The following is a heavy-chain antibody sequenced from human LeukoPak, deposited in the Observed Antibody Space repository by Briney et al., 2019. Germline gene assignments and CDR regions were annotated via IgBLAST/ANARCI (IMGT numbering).Heavy chain of an antibody. Sequence: PEAPAVTRNVSGGSVSSGMYYWSWIRQPPGKGLEWIGYIYHSGSTNYNPSLKRRVTISVDTSKNQCSLKLRSVTAADTAVYYCARLVVRGDSLDYWGQGTLVTVSA. D-gene: IGHD3-10*01. V-gene: IGHV4-61*01. CDR3: ARLVVRGDSLDY. CDR2: IYHSGST. J-gene: IGHJ4*01. CDR1: GGSVSSGMYY.